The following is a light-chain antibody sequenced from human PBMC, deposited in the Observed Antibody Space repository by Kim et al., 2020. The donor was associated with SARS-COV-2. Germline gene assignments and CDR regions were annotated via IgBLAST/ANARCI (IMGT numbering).Light chain of an antibody. J-gene: IGKJ1*01. CDR3: QQSYSTPQT. V-gene: IGKV1-39*01. Sequence: DIQMTQSPSSLSASVGDRVTITCRASQSISSYLNWYQQKPGKAPKFLIYAASSLQSGVPSRFSGSGSGTDFTLTISSLQPEDFATYYCQQSYSTPQTFGRGTKVDIK. CDR1: QSISSY. CDR2: AAS.